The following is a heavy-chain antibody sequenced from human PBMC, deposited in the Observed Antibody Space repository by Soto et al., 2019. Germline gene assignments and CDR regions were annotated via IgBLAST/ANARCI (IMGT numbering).Heavy chain of an antibody. D-gene: IGHD3-3*01. V-gene: IGHV3-23*01. CDR1: GFTFSTYA. CDR3: AKNGDFWSWGMDV. CDR2: ISSSGDAT. Sequence: HPGGSLRLSCAASGFTFSTYAMTWVCQAPGKGLEWVSIISSSGDATYYLDSVKGRFTISRDNSRNTLHLQMNSLRAEDAAVYFCAKNGDFWSWGMDVWGQGTTVTVSS. J-gene: IGHJ6*02.